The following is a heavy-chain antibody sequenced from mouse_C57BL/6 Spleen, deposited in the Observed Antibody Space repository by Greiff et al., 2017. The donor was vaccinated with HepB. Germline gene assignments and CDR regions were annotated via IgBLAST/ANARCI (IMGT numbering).Heavy chain of an antibody. V-gene: IGHV1-50*01. J-gene: IGHJ2*01. D-gene: IGHD1-1*01. CDR1: GYTFTSYW. Sequence: QVQLQQPGAELVKPGASVKLSCKASGYTFTSYWMQWVKQRPGQGLEWIGEIDPSDSYTNYNQKFKGKATLTVDTSSSTAYMQLSSLTSEDSAVYYCARKDYGSSPFDYGAKAPLAQSPQ. CDR2: IDPSDSYT. CDR3: ARKDYGSSPFD.